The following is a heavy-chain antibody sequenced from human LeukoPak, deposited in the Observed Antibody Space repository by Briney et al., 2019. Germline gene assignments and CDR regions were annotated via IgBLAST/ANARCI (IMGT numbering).Heavy chain of an antibody. CDR2: INHSGST. D-gene: IGHD3-16*01. CDR1: GGSFSGYY. Sequence: SETLSLTCAVYGGSFSGYYWSWIRQPPGKGLEWIGEINHSGSTNYNPSLKSRVTISVDTSKNQFSLKLSSVTAADTAVYYCAGGRGRGSYLDYWGQGTLVTVSS. CDR3: AGGRGRGSYLDY. V-gene: IGHV4-34*01. J-gene: IGHJ4*02.